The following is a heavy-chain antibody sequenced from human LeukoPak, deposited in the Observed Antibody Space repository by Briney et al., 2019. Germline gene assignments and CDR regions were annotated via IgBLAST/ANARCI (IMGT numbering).Heavy chain of an antibody. Sequence: SETLSLTCTVSGGSISSGSYYWSWIRQPAGKGLEWIGRIYTSGSTNYNPSLKSRVTISVDTSKNQFSLKLISVTAADTAVYYCARAISRYFDWSRNPDAFDIWGQGTMVTVSS. CDR3: ARAISRYFDWSRNPDAFDI. V-gene: IGHV4-61*02. CDR2: IYTSGST. J-gene: IGHJ3*02. D-gene: IGHD3-9*01. CDR1: GGSISSGSYY.